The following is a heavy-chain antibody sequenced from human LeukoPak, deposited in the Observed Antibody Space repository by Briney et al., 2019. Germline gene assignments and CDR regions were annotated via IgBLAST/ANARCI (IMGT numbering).Heavy chain of an antibody. CDR2: ISADGGST. V-gene: IGHV3-43*02. J-gene: IGHJ4*02. CDR1: GFNFDDSA. CDR3: AKESGKFDY. Sequence: GGSLRLSCVASGFNFDDSAMHWVRHAPGKGLEWVSLISADGGSTFSADSEKGRFSISRDNSKNSLYLQMNSLRSEDTAMYYCAKESGKFDYWGQGTLVAVSS.